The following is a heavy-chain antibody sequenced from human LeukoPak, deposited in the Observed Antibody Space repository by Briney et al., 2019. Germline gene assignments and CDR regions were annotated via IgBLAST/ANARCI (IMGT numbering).Heavy chain of an antibody. J-gene: IGHJ6*03. Sequence: PSETLSLTCSVSGGSINNTSYYWSWVRQPAGKGLEWIGRIYTSGSTNYNPSLKSRVAMSVDTSKNQFSLKLSSVTAADTAVYYCARVNYYYYYMDVWGKGTTVTISS. CDR1: GGSINNTSYY. CDR3: ARVNYYYYYMDV. CDR2: IYTSGST. V-gene: IGHV4-4*07.